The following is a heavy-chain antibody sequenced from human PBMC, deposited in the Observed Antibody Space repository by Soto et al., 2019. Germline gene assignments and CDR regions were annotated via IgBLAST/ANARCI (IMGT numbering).Heavy chain of an antibody. CDR3: ATYTSLDY. CDR2: IYSGGST. CDR1: GFIVSNNY. D-gene: IGHD2-2*02. J-gene: IGHJ4*02. V-gene: IGHV3-53*02. Sequence: EVQLVETGGGLIQPGGSLRLSCAASGFIVSNNYMSWVRQAPGKGLEWVSLIYSGGSTFYADSVKGRFTISRDNSKNTLFLQMNSLRAEDTAVYFCATYTSLDYGGQGTLVTVSS.